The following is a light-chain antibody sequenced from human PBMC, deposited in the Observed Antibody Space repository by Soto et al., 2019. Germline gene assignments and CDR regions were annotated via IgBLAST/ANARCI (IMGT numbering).Light chain of an antibody. Sequence: DIQMTQSPSSVSASVGDRXXXXXXASQDIDRWLAWFQHKPGKAPKLLISTASSLQSGVPSRFSGSGSGTDFTLTIASLQFEDFATYYCLQSDTFPYTFGLGTRLEI. CDR3: LQSDTFPYT. J-gene: IGKJ5*01. CDR2: TAS. V-gene: IGKV1D-12*01. CDR1: QDIDRW.